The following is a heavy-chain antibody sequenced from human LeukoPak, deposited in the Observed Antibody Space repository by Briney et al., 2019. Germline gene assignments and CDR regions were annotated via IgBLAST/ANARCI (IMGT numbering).Heavy chain of an antibody. J-gene: IGHJ4*02. CDR3: ATLLLEGATRRAGGY. CDR1: DYSLSSGYY. Sequence: PSETLSLTCAVSDYSLSSGYYWGWIRQPPGKGLEWLGSLHHSGATYYNPSLNRRVIISVDTSKNQFSLKMNSVTAADTAGYYCATLLLEGATRRAGGYWGQGILVTVSS. D-gene: IGHD1-26*01. CDR2: LHHSGAT. V-gene: IGHV4-38-2*01.